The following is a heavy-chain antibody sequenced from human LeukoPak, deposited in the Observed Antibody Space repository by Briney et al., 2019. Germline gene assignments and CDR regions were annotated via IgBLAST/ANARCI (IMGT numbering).Heavy chain of an antibody. J-gene: IGHJ6*03. CDR2: IRYDGSNK. CDR1: GFTFSSYG. Sequence: PGGSLRPSCAASGFTFSSYGMHWVRQAPGKGLEWVAFIRYDGSNKYYADSVKGRFTISRDNSKNTLYLQMNRLRAEDTAVYYCARSPIGTGSDYYMDVWGKGTTVTISS. CDR3: ARSPIGTGSDYYMDV. D-gene: IGHD6-25*01. V-gene: IGHV3-30*02.